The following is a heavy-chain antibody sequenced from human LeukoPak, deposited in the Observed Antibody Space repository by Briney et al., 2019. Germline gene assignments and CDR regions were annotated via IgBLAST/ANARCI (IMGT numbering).Heavy chain of an antibody. CDR3: AKANCGGDCSPDY. Sequence: GGSLRLSCAASGFTFDDYAIHWVRQAPGKGLEWVSGISWNSGSISYADSVKGRFTISRDNAKNSLYLQMNSLRAEDTALYYCAKANCGGDCSPDYWGQGTLVTVSS. V-gene: IGHV3-9*01. CDR2: ISWNSGSI. J-gene: IGHJ4*02. CDR1: GFTFDDYA. D-gene: IGHD2-21*02.